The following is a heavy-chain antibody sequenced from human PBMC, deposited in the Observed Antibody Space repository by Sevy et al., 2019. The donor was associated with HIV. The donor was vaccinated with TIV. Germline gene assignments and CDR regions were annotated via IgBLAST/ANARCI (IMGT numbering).Heavy chain of an antibody. CDR1: GFTFDDYA. CDR2: ISWNSGSI. CDR3: AKGGPYYYDSSGYSQGHYYYYGMDV. V-gene: IGHV3-9*01. J-gene: IGHJ6*02. D-gene: IGHD3-22*01. Sequence: GGSLRLSCAASGFTFDDYAMHWVRQAPGKGLEWVSGISWNSGSIGYADSVKGRFTISRDNAKNSLYLQMNSLRAEDTAFYYCAKGGPYYYDSSGYSQGHYYYYGMDVWGQGTTVTVSS.